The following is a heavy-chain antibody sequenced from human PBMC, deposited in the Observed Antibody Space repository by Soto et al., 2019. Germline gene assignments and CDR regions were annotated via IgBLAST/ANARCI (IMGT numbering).Heavy chain of an antibody. CDR3: ARDGVRGIEYYYYYYGMDV. V-gene: IGHV3-30-3*01. CDR1: GFTFSSYA. CDR2: ISYDGSNK. J-gene: IGHJ6*02. D-gene: IGHD3-10*01. Sequence: GGSLRLSCAASGFTFSSYAMSWVRQAPGKGLEWVSAISYDGSNKYYADSVKGRFTISRDNSKNTLFLQMNSLRAEDTAVYYCARDGVRGIEYYYYYYGMDVWGQGTTVTVSS.